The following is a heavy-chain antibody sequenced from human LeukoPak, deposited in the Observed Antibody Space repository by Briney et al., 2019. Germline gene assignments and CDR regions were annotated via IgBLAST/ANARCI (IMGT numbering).Heavy chain of an antibody. V-gene: IGHV3-11*01. Sequence: GGSLRLSCAASGFTFSDYYMSWIRQAPGKGLEWISYISSSGSAIYYADSVKGRFTISRDNAKNSLYLQMNSLRAEDTAVYFCARYNSAYSSPPWGQGTLVTVSS. CDR2: ISSSGSAI. CDR3: ARYNSAYSSPP. CDR1: GFTFSDYY. D-gene: IGHD3-22*01. J-gene: IGHJ5*02.